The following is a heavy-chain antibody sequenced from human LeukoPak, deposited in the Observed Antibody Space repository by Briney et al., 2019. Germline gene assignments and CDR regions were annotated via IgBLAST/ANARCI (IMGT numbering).Heavy chain of an antibody. CDR2: IYYSGST. D-gene: IGHD6-19*01. CDR3: ARWSSGWYLDGAFDI. V-gene: IGHV4-59*08. CDR1: GGSISSYY. Sequence: SETLSLTCPVSGGSISSYYWSWIRQPPGKGLEWIGYIYYSGSTNYNPSLKSRVTISVDTSKNQFSLKLSSVTAADTAVYYSARWSSGWYLDGAFDIWGQGTMVTVSS. J-gene: IGHJ3*02.